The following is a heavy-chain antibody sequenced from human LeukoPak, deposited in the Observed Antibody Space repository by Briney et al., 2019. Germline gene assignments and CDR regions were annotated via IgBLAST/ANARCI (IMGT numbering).Heavy chain of an antibody. CDR2: INPGGDST. D-gene: IGHD3-10*01. CDR3: ARTLSGSGISY. CDR1: GYTFTTYA. V-gene: IGHV1-46*01. Sequence: ASVKVSCKASGYTFTTYAMHWVRQAPGQRLEWMGIINPGGDSTNFAQNFQGRVTLTRDTSTSTVYMELSSLSSEDTAIYYCARTLSGSGISYWGQGTLVIVSS. J-gene: IGHJ4*02.